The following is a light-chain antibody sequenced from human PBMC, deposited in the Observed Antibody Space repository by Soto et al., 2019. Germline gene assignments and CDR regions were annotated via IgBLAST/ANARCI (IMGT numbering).Light chain of an antibody. CDR3: HQYVSSWT. J-gene: IGKJ1*01. Sequence: EIVLTQSPGTLSLSPGERATLSCRASQSVSSSLAWYQQKPGLAPTLLISDASSRASGVPDRFTGGGSGTDFTLTIRRLEPEDFAVYYCHQYVSSWTFGQGTKVDIK. CDR2: DAS. CDR1: QSVSSS. V-gene: IGKV3-20*01.